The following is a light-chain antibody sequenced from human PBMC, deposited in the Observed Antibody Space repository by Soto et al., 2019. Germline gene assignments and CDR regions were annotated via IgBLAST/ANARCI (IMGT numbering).Light chain of an antibody. Sequence: DIQMTQSPSSLSASVGDRVTITCRASQHFSIYLNWYQQRPGTAPKLLIFAASSLQSVVPSRFSGSGSVTDFTLTISSLQPEDFATYYCQQSYSNVMHTFCQGTQLEI. J-gene: IGKJ2*01. CDR2: AAS. CDR1: QHFSIY. CDR3: QQSYSNVMHT. V-gene: IGKV1-39*01.